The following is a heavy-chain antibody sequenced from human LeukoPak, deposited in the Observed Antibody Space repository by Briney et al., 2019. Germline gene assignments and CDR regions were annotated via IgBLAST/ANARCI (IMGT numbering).Heavy chain of an antibody. CDR1: GGSISSYY. D-gene: IGHD2-15*01. V-gene: IGHV4-59*01. CDR2: IYYSGST. CDR3: ARGACSGGSCWANWFDP. Sequence: SETLSLTCTVSGGSISSYYWSWIRQPPGKGLEWIGYIYYSGSTNYNPSLKSRVTISVDTSKNQFSLKLSSVTAADTAVYYCARGACSGGSCWANWFDPWGQGTLVTVSS. J-gene: IGHJ5*02.